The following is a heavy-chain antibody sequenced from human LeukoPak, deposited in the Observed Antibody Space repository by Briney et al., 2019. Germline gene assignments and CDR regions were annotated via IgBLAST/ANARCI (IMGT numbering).Heavy chain of an antibody. CDR2: ISYDGSNK. Sequence: PGGSLRLSCAASGVTFSNYAMHWVRQAPGKGLEWVAVISYDGSNKYYADSVKGRFTISRDNSKNTLYLQMNSLRAEDTAVYYCSRRNVDSGFDYWGQGTLVTVSS. D-gene: IGHD4-17*01. CDR1: GVTFSNYA. CDR3: SRRNVDSGFDY. V-gene: IGHV3-30-3*01. J-gene: IGHJ4*02.